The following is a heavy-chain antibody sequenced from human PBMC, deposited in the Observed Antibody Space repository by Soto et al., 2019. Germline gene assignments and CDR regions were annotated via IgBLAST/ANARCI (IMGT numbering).Heavy chain of an antibody. J-gene: IGHJ4*02. CDR1: FTVSSNY. Sequence: FTVSSNYMTWVRQAPGKELEWVSVIYSDGSTYYADSVKGRFTISRHNSKNTLYLQMNSLRAADTAVYYRARVYDYGDKEYYFDYWGQGTRVTVSS. CDR2: IYSDGST. CDR3: ARVYDYGDKEYYFDY. D-gene: IGHD4-17*01. V-gene: IGHV3-53*04.